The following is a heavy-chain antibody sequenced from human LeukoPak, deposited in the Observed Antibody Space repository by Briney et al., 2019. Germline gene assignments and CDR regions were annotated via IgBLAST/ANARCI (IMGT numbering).Heavy chain of an antibody. D-gene: IGHD3-3*01. V-gene: IGHV4-39*01. Sequence: SETLSLTCTVSGGSISSSSYYWGWIRQPPGKGLVWIGSIYYSGSTYYNPSLKSRVTISVDTSKNQFSLKLSSVTAADTAVYYCARYLYYDFWSGYNWFDPWGQGTLVTVSS. CDR3: ARYLYYDFWSGYNWFDP. J-gene: IGHJ5*02. CDR2: IYYSGST. CDR1: GGSISSSSYY.